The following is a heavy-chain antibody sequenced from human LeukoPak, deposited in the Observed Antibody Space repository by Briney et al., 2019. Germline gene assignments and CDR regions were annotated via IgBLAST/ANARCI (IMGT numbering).Heavy chain of an antibody. V-gene: IGHV4-59*08. J-gene: IGHJ4*02. CDR1: GGSIRSCY. Sequence: PSETLSLTCTVSGGSIRSCYWSWIRQPPGKGLEWIGYMYYSGSTNYNPSLKSRVTISVDTSKNQFSLKLRSVTAADTAVYYCARRLGGSGSYYYWGQGTLVTVSS. D-gene: IGHD3-10*01. CDR3: ARRLGGSGSYYY. CDR2: MYYSGST.